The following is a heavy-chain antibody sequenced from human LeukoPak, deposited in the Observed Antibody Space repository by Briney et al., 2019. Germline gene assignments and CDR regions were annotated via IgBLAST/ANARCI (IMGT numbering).Heavy chain of an antibody. V-gene: IGHV5-51*01. J-gene: IGHJ4*02. Sequence: GESLKISCKGSGYSFTSYWIGWVRQMPGKGLEWMGIIYPGDSDTRYSPSFQGQVSISADKSISTAYLQWSSLKASDTAMYYCARGNYYGSGSYYFEIDYFDYWGQGTLVTVSS. CDR2: IYPGDSDT. CDR1: GYSFTSYW. D-gene: IGHD3-10*01. CDR3: ARGNYYGSGSYYFEIDYFDY.